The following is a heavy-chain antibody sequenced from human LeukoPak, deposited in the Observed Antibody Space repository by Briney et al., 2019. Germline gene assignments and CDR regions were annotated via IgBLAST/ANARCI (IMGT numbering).Heavy chain of an antibody. V-gene: IGHV3-21*01. CDR3: ARETANTWAYAFDF. Sequence: KPGGSLRLSCAASGFTFSSYSMNWVRQAPGKVLEWGSSITSRSSYIYYADSVKGRFTISRDNPKNPLYLQKNSLMSDEPAVYYCARETANTWAYAFDFWGQGTMVTVSS. J-gene: IGHJ3*01. CDR1: GFTFSSYS. D-gene: IGHD1-14*01. CDR2: ITSRSSYI.